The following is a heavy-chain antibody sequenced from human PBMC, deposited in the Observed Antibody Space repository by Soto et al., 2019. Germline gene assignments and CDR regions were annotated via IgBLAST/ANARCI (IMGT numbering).Heavy chain of an antibody. J-gene: IGHJ6*03. D-gene: IGHD2-15*01. Sequence: GGSLRLSCAASGFTFSSYAMSWVRQAPGKGLEWVSAISGSGGSTYYADSVKGRFTISRDNSKNTLYLQMNSLRAEDTAVYYCAKPIYPDIVVVVAHHPSNYYYMDVWGKGTTVTISS. CDR3: AKPIYPDIVVVVAHHPSNYYYMDV. V-gene: IGHV3-23*01. CDR2: ISGSGGST. CDR1: GFTFSSYA.